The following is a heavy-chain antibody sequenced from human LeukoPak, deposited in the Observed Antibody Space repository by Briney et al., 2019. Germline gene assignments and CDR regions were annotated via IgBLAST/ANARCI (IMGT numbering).Heavy chain of an antibody. V-gene: IGHV1-69*01. CDR2: IIPIFGTA. Sequence: SVKVSCKASGRTFSSYAISWVRQAPGQGLEWMGGIIPIFGTANYAQKFQGRVTITADESTSTAYMELSSLRSEDTAVYYCASPGSGSYILRYWGQGTLVTVSS. D-gene: IGHD3-10*01. CDR3: ASPGSGSYILRY. CDR1: GRTFSSYA. J-gene: IGHJ4*02.